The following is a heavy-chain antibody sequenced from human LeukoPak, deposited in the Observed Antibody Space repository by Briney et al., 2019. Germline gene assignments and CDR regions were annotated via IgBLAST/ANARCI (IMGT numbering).Heavy chain of an antibody. CDR3: ATVRSIVGANPRYYYYGMDV. CDR2: IIPIFGTA. J-gene: IGHJ6*02. Sequence: GASVKVSCKASGGTFSSYAISWVRQAPGQGLEWMGGIIPIFGTANYAQKFQGRVTITADESTSTAYMELSSLRSEDTAVYYCATVRSIVGANPRYYYYGMDVWGQGTTVTVSS. D-gene: IGHD1-26*01. CDR1: GGTFSSYA. V-gene: IGHV1-69*01.